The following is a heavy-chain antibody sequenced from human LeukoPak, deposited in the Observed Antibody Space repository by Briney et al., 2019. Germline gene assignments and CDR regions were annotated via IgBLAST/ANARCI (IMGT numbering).Heavy chain of an antibody. J-gene: IGHJ4*02. V-gene: IGHV3-23*01. CDR3: AKWGDYDILTGYYVSDF. CDR1: GFIFRNYA. Sequence: GGSRRLSCAASGFIFRNYAMSWVRQAPGKGLEWVSAITGSGDTTYYADSVKGRFTIPRDNSKNTLYVEMNTLRAEDTAVYYCAKWGDYDILTGYYVSDFWGQGTLVTVSS. CDR2: ITGSGDTT. D-gene: IGHD3-9*01.